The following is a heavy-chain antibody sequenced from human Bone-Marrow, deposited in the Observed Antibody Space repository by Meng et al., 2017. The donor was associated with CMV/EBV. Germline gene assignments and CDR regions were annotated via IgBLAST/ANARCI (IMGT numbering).Heavy chain of an antibody. Sequence: GGSLRLFCAASGFTFDDYAMHWVRQAPGKGLEWVSGISWNSGSTGYADSVKGRFTISRENAKNSLYLQMNSLRAEDTALYYCAKDPRCSNTTCLLGSGYFDYWGQGTLVTVSS. J-gene: IGHJ4*02. V-gene: IGHV3-9*01. D-gene: IGHD2-2*01. CDR3: AKDPRCSNTTCLLGSGYFDY. CDR1: GFTFDDYA. CDR2: ISWNSGST.